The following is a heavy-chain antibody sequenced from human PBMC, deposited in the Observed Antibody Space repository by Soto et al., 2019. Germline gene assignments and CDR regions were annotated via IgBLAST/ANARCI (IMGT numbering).Heavy chain of an antibody. J-gene: IGHJ1*01. D-gene: IGHD6-13*01. CDR2: LWSAGLT. Sequence: GGSLRLSCAASGFTVSSQYMTWVRQAPGKGLEWVSILWSAGLTYYADSVRGRFTISRDNSRNTLYLQMNSLRAEDSAVYYCAKGTLAAAVHVQHWGQGTLVTVSS. CDR3: AKGTLAAAVHVQH. CDR1: GFTVSSQY. V-gene: IGHV3-53*01.